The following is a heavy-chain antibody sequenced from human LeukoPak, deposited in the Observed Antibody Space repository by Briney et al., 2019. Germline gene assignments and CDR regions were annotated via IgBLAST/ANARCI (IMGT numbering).Heavy chain of an antibody. CDR1: GYSFTSNW. CDR3: ARHKRSLPYDF. Sequence: GESLKISCKGSGYSFTSNWIGWVRQMPGKGLEWMGIIYPGDSDTRYSPSFKGQVTISADKSINTAYLQWSSLKASDIAMYYCARHKRSLPYDFWGQGTLVTVSS. V-gene: IGHV5-51*01. J-gene: IGHJ4*02. CDR2: IYPGDSDT. D-gene: IGHD1-1*01.